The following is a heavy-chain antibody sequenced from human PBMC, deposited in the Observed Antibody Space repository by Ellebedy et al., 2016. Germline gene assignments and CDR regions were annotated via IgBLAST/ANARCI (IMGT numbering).Heavy chain of an antibody. CDR1: GYTFSSYG. Sequence: ASVKVSCKASGYTFSSYGITWVRQAPGQGLEWMGRIIPILGIINYAQKFQGGVTITADKSTTKLYMELNSLRSEDTAVYFYARGRSGTSFPNIFDIWGQGTMVTVSS. D-gene: IGHD1-26*01. V-gene: IGHV1-69*04. CDR3: ARGRSGTSFPNIFDI. CDR2: IIPILGII. J-gene: IGHJ3*02.